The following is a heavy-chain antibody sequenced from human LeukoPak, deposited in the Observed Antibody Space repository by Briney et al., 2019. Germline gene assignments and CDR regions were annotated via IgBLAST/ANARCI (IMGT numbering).Heavy chain of an antibody. J-gene: IGHJ4*02. Sequence: GGSLGLSCAASGFIFSNYTVHWGRQAPGKGLEWVAVISHDGYHEHYADSVKGRFTLSRDNSKNTVFLQMGSLRAEDTAVYYCARAEPSPTNVNRGVIDCWGQGTLVTVSS. CDR2: ISHDGYHE. CDR1: GFIFSNYT. D-gene: IGHD3-10*01. CDR3: ARAEPSPTNVNRGVIDC. V-gene: IGHV3-30*04.